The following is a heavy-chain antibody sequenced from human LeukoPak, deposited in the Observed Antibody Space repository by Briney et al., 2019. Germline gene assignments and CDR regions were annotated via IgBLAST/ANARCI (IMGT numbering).Heavy chain of an antibody. V-gene: IGHV3-74*01. CDR1: GFTFNSYW. D-gene: IGHD3-22*01. Sequence: PGGSLRLPCAASGFTFNSYWMHWVRQAPGKGLLWVSRINTDGSSTHYADSVKGRLTISRDNAKNMLYLQMNGLRAEDTAVYYSVVWGEDSSGHRFDHWGQGTLVTVSS. CDR2: INTDGSST. J-gene: IGHJ4*02. CDR3: VVWGEDSSGHRFDH.